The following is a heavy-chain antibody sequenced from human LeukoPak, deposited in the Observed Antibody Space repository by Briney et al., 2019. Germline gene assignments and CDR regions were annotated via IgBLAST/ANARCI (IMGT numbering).Heavy chain of an antibody. CDR2: INPNSGGT. CDR1: GYTFTGYY. CDR3: ASLYYYDSSGVIDAFDI. Sequence: GASVKVSCKASGYTFTGYYMHWVRQAPGQGLEWMGWINPNSGGTNYAQKFQGRVTMPRDTSISTAYMELSRLRSDDTAVYYCASLYYYDSSGVIDAFDIWGQGTMVTVSS. V-gene: IGHV1-2*02. D-gene: IGHD3-22*01. J-gene: IGHJ3*02.